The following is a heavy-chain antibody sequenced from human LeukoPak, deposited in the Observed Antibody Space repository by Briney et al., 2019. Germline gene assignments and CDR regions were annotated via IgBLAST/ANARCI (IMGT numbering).Heavy chain of an antibody. J-gene: IGHJ5*02. V-gene: IGHV5-51*01. Sequence: GESLKTSFKGSLYFFSNYWNGWRRQMPGKGLEWMGIIYPGDSDTRYSPSFQGQVTISADKCISTADSLWSRLNASDTAMYSCASSATYSSASSRVCLDPWGQGTLVTVSS. CDR3: ASSATYSSASSRVCLDP. CDR2: IYPGDSDT. CDR1: LYFFSNYW. D-gene: IGHD6-25*01.